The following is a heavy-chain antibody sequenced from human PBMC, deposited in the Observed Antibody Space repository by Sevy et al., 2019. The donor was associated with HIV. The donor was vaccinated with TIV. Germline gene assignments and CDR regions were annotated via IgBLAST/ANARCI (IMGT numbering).Heavy chain of an antibody. D-gene: IGHD5-12*01. CDR3: TRPLATADTPEYFFDY. V-gene: IGHV3-49*03. Sequence: GGSLRLSCTSSGFTFGDYAMSWFRQAPGKGLEWVAFIRRNSHEPYGGTTESAASVKGRLTISRDDSKSIAYLQMSSLKTEDTAVYYCTRPLATADTPEYFFDYWGQGILVTVSS. J-gene: IGHJ4*02. CDR2: IRRNSHEPYGGTT. CDR1: GFTFGDYA.